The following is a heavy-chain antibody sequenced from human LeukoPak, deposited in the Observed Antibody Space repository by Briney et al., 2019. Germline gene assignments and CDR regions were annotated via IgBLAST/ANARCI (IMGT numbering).Heavy chain of an antibody. J-gene: IGHJ6*03. CDR2: IYYSGST. V-gene: IGHV4-59*01. CDR3: ARDHHPANYGSGSYYEGNYYMDV. CDR1: GGSISSYY. D-gene: IGHD3-10*01. Sequence: SETLSLTCTVSGGSISSYYWSWIRQPPGKGLEWIGYIYYSGSTNYNPSLKSRVTISVDTSKNQFSLKLSSVTAADTAVYYCARDHHPANYGSGSYYEGNYYMDVWGKGTTVTISS.